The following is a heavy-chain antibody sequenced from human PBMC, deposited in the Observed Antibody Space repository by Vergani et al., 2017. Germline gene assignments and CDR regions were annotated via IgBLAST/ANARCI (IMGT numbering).Heavy chain of an antibody. CDR2: ISGSGGST. CDR3: AKVWDNYDYVWGSSPYYFDY. CDR1: GFTFSSYA. D-gene: IGHD3-16*01. Sequence: EVQLLESGGGLVQPGGSLRLSCAASGFTFSSYAMSWVRQAPGKGLEWVSAISGSGGSTYYADSVKGRFTISRDNSKNTRYLQMNSLRAEDTAVYYCAKVWDNYDYVWGSSPYYFDYWGQGTLVTVSS. J-gene: IGHJ4*02. V-gene: IGHV3-23*01.